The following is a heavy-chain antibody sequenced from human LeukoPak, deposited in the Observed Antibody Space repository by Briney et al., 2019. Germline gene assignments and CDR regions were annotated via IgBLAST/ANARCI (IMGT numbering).Heavy chain of an antibody. CDR1: GYTLTELS. Sequence: ASVKVSCKVSGYTLTELSMHWVRQAPGKGLEWMGGFDPEDGETIYAQKFQGRVTMTEDTSTDTAYMELSSLRSEDTAVYYCATAGGGVIILDYWGQGTLVTVSS. CDR2: FDPEDGET. V-gene: IGHV1-24*01. J-gene: IGHJ4*02. CDR3: ATAGGGVIILDY. D-gene: IGHD3-10*01.